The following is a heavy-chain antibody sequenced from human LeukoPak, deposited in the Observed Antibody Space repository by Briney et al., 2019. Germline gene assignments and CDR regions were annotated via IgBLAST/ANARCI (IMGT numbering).Heavy chain of an antibody. V-gene: IGHV1-2*02. Sequence: SVKVSCKASGYTFTGYYMHWVRQAPGQGLEWMGWINPNSGGTNYAQKFQGRVTMTRDTSISTAYMELSRLRSDDTAVYYCASSIAVAGTGFDYWGQGTLVTVSS. CDR3: ASSIAVAGTGFDY. D-gene: IGHD6-19*01. J-gene: IGHJ4*02. CDR1: GYTFTGYY. CDR2: INPNSGGT.